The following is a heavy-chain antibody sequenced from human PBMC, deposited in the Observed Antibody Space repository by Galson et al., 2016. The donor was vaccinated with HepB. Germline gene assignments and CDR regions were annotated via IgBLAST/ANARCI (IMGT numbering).Heavy chain of an antibody. D-gene: IGHD2-8*01. Sequence: SETLSLTCTVSGGSVSDEDYYWSWIRRPPRKGLEWIGYVHQTEYTKPNPSLESRVSISIDKSENQFSLKLTSVTAADTATYHCARGRIEAWSDYWGQGTLVIVSP. J-gene: IGHJ4*02. CDR2: VHQTEYT. CDR1: GGSVSDEDYY. CDR3: ARGRIEAWSDY. V-gene: IGHV4-61*08.